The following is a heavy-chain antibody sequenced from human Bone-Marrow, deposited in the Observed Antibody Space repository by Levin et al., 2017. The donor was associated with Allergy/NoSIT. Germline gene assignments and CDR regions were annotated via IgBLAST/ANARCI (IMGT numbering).Heavy chain of an antibody. Sequence: GASVKVSCAASGFTFTSYWMSWVRQAPGKGLEWVANIKQDGSGKNYVDSVKGRFTISKDSAKNSLYLQMNTLRAEDTAVYYCARLGEVIGSGWMYYYFDYWGQGTLVTVSS. CDR1: GFTFTSYW. J-gene: IGHJ4*02. CDR3: ARLGEVIGSGWMYYYFDY. V-gene: IGHV3-7*02. CDR2: IKQDGSGK. D-gene: IGHD3-22*01.